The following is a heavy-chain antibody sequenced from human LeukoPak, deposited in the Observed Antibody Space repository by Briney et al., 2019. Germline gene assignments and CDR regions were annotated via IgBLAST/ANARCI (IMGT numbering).Heavy chain of an antibody. Sequence: GGSLRLSCAASGFTFSSYWMSWVRQAPGKGLEWVANIKKDGSEKYYVDSVKGRFTISRDNAKTSLYLQMNSLRAEDTAVYYCARGSRATVTTLDYWGQGTLVTVSS. V-gene: IGHV3-7*01. D-gene: IGHD4-17*01. CDR3: ARGSRATVTTLDY. J-gene: IGHJ4*02. CDR1: GFTFSSYW. CDR2: IKKDGSEK.